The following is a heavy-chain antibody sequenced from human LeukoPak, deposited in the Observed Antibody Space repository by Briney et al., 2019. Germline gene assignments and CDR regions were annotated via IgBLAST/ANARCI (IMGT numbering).Heavy chain of an antibody. CDR2: ISNSGST. CDR1: GGSISSHY. V-gene: IGHV4-59*11. D-gene: IGHD6-13*01. CDR3: ARAKVEQQLVDY. Sequence: TSETLSLTCTVSGGSISSHYWTWIRQSPVKGLEWIGDISNSGSTSYNPSLKGRVTISIDTSKNQFSLKLSSVTAADTAVYYCARAKVEQQLVDYWGQGTLVTVSS. J-gene: IGHJ4*02.